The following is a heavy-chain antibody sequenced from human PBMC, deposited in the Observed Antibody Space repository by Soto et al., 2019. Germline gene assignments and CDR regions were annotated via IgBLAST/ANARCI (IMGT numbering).Heavy chain of an antibody. D-gene: IGHD6-19*01. J-gene: IGHJ4*02. CDR3: ARRLQWQLRPLDS. Sequence: GGALRLSCAGSGFIFSDYYITWIRRAPGKRLEWVSYINTPSSAICYADSVKGRFTISRDNAKNSVYLQMNNLRAEDTAVYYCARRLQWQLRPLDSWGRGTLVTVSS. V-gene: IGHV3-11*01. CDR2: INTPSSAI. CDR1: GFIFSDYY.